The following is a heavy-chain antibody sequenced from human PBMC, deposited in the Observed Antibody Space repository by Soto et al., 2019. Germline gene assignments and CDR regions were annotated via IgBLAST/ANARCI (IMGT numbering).Heavy chain of an antibody. V-gene: IGHV4-31*03. CDR1: GGSITSSGYY. J-gene: IGHJ4*02. D-gene: IGHD2-2*01. CDR3: ARGGGSTKVDY. Sequence: QVQLQESGPGLVKPSQTLSLTCTVSGGSITSSGYYWSWIRQHPGGGLEWIGFTSNSGSNSYNRSLKSGVTISVDTFSNQFSLNLKSVTAEDTAVYYCARGGGSTKVDYWGQGTLVTVSP. CDR2: TSNSGSN.